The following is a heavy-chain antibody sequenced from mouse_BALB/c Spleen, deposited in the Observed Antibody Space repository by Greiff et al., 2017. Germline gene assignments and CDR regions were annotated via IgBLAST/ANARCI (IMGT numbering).Heavy chain of an antibody. V-gene: IGHV1-7*01. CDR2: INPSTGYT. Sequence: VQGVESGAELAKPGASVKMSCKASGYTFTSYWMHWVKQRPGQGLEWIGYINPSTGYTEYNQKFKDKATLTADKSSSTAYMQLSSLTSEDSAVYYCARSLFFDYWGQGTTLTVSS. CDR3: ARSLFFDY. J-gene: IGHJ2*01. CDR1: GYTFTSYW.